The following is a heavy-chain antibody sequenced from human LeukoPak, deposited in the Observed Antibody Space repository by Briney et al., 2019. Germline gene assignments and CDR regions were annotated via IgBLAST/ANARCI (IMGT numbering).Heavy chain of an antibody. D-gene: IGHD3-22*01. V-gene: IGHV3-11*04. CDR2: ISSSGSTI. CDR3: ARHQPDDYSGYH. J-gene: IGHJ5*02. CDR1: GFTFSDYY. Sequence: PGGSLRLSCSTSGFTFSDYYMTWIRQAPGKGLEWISYISSSGSTIYYADSVKGRFIISRDNAKNSLYLQMTSLRAEDTAVYYCARHQPDDYSGYHWGQGTLVTVSS.